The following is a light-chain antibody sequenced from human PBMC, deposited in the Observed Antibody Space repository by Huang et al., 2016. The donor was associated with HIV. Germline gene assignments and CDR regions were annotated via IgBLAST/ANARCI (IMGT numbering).Light chain of an antibody. CDR1: QSLVYGDGNIY. V-gene: IGKV2-30*01. CDR2: KLS. Sequence: DVLLTQSPLSLPVTLGQPAFITCKSNQSLVYGDGNIYLNWFHQRPGHSPRRLIYKLSNRDSGVPDRFSAGGSGTDFTLWISEVEAEDAGDYYCMQASHGAATFGQGTRVDIK. J-gene: IGKJ1*01. CDR3: MQASHGAAT.